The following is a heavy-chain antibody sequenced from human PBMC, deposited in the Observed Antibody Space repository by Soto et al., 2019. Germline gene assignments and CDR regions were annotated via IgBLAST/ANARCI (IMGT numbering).Heavy chain of an antibody. Sequence: QVQLVQSGAEVKKPGASVTVSCKTSGYTFSNYGINWVRQAPGQGLEWMGWISGYNGNTNYAQTVQGRVTMTTDTPTGTVYMELSSLKSDDPAIYYCSRFIMVGGGFDPTYYHGMDVWGQGTTVTVSS. V-gene: IGHV1-18*01. CDR1: GYTFSNYG. J-gene: IGHJ6*02. CDR2: ISGYNGNT. CDR3: SRFIMVGGGFDPTYYHGMDV. D-gene: IGHD3-10*01.